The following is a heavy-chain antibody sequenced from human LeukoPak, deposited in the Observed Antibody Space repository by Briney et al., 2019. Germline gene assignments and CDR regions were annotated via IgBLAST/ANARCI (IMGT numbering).Heavy chain of an antibody. D-gene: IGHD7-27*01. CDR1: GGSFSGYY. CDR2: ISHSGGT. Sequence: SETLSLTCAVYGGSFSGYYWSWIRQPPGKGLEWIGEISHSGGTDYNPSLKSRVTISVGTSRNQFSLRVSSVTAADTAVYYCARGRHWGAGADYWGQGTLVTVSS. V-gene: IGHV4-34*01. J-gene: IGHJ4*02. CDR3: ARGRHWGAGADY.